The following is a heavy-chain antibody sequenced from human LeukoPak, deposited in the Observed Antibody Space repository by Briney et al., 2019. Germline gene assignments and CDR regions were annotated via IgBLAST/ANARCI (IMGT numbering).Heavy chain of an antibody. CDR1: GYTFTSYG. Sequence: GASVKVSCKASGYTFTSYGISWVRQAPGQGLEGMGGISAYNGNTNYVQKLHGRVTMTTDTSTSTAYMELRSLRSDDTAVYYCAREVYGDYPNYYYYGMDVWGQGTTVTVSS. V-gene: IGHV1-18*01. D-gene: IGHD4-17*01. CDR3: AREVYGDYPNYYYYGMDV. J-gene: IGHJ6*02. CDR2: ISAYNGNT.